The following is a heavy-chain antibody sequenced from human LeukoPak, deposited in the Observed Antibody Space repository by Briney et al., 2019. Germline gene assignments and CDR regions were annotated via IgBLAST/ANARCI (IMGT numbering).Heavy chain of an antibody. Sequence: GGSLRLSCAASGFTFSSYWMSWVRQAPGKGLEWVANIKQDGSEKYYVDSVKGRFTISRDNAKNTLYLQMNSLRGEDTAVYYCARKAGGYSYGPLDYWGQGTLVTVSS. D-gene: IGHD5-18*01. J-gene: IGHJ4*02. CDR1: GFTFSSYW. CDR2: IKQDGSEK. CDR3: ARKAGGYSYGPLDY. V-gene: IGHV3-7*01.